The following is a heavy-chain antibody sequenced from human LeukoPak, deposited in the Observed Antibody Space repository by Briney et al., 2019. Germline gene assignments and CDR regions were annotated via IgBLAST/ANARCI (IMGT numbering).Heavy chain of an antibody. Sequence: ASVKVSCKASGYTFTSYGISWVRQAPGQGLEWMGWMNPNSGNTGYAQKFQGRVTMTRNTSISTAYMELSSLRSEDTAVYYCARGMLYYYGSGSYYNEDYWGQGTLVTVSS. CDR3: ARGMLYYYGSGSYYNEDY. CDR1: GYTFTSYG. J-gene: IGHJ4*02. D-gene: IGHD3-10*01. CDR2: MNPNSGNT. V-gene: IGHV1-8*02.